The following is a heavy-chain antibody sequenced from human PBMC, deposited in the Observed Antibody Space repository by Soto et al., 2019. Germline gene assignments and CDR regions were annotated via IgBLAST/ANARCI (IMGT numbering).Heavy chain of an antibody. D-gene: IGHD3-3*01. CDR1: GFTFDSYA. CDR2: ISGSADGT. CDR3: AKDTVGGYSFWSGYYSDGLDV. V-gene: IGHV3-23*01. Sequence: EVKLLESGGGLAQPGGSLRLSCVGSGFTFDSYAISWVRQAPGERLQWIAAISGSADGTDYAHSVRGRFTLSRDNAKKTVDLQMDSLRVEGTAVYFCAKDTVGGYSFWSGYYSDGLDVWGQGTLVSVS. J-gene: IGHJ3*01.